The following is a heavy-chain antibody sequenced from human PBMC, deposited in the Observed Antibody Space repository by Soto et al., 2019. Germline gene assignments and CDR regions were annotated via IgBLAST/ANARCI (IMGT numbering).Heavy chain of an antibody. D-gene: IGHD3-22*01. J-gene: IGHJ3*02. CDR3: AREKAHPYYYDSSGYYLDAFDI. CDR2: IIPILGIA. CDR1: GGTFSSYT. V-gene: IGHV1-69*04. Sequence: GASVKVSCKASGGTFSSYTISWVRQAPGQGLEWMGRIIPILGIANYAQKFQGRVTITADKSTSTAYMELSSLRSEDTAVYYCAREKAHPYYYDSSGYYLDAFDIWGQGTMVTVSS.